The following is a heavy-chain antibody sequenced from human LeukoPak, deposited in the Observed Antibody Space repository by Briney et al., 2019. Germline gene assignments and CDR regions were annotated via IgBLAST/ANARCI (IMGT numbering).Heavy chain of an antibody. CDR1: GYTFTDYY. Sequence: ASVKVSCKASGYTFTDYYIHWVRQAPGQGLEYMGWINPNGGGTNYAQKFQGRVAMTRDTSVTTAYMELSSLRSEDTAVYYCATYSGYAAYWGQGTLVSVSS. CDR3: ATYSGYAAY. J-gene: IGHJ4*02. D-gene: IGHD5-12*01. V-gene: IGHV1-2*02. CDR2: INPNGGGT.